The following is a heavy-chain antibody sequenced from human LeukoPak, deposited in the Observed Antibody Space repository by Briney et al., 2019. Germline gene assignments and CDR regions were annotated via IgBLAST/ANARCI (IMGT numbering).Heavy chain of an antibody. CDR3: AKGEGIAAAGRIPAFQH. J-gene: IGHJ1*01. CDR2: ISGSGGST. CDR1: GLTFSSYA. Sequence: PGGSLRLSCAASGLTFSSYAMSWVRQAPGKGLEWVSAISGSGGSTYYADSVKGRFTISRDNSKNTLYLQMSSLRAEDTAVYYCAKGEGIAAAGRIPAFQHWGQGTLVTVSS. D-gene: IGHD6-13*01. V-gene: IGHV3-23*01.